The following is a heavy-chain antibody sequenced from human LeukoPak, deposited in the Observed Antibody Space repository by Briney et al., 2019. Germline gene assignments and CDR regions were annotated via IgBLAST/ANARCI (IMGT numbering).Heavy chain of an antibody. Sequence: ASVKVSCKASGYTFTSYDINWVRQATGQGLEWMGWMNPNSGNTGYAQKFQGRVTMTRNTSISTAYMELSSLRSEDTAVYYCARGSHYYGSGSYFYYYYYYMDVWGKGTTVTISS. CDR2: MNPNSGNT. D-gene: IGHD3-10*01. J-gene: IGHJ6*03. CDR1: GYTFTSYD. V-gene: IGHV1-8*01. CDR3: ARGSHYYGSGSYFYYYYYYMDV.